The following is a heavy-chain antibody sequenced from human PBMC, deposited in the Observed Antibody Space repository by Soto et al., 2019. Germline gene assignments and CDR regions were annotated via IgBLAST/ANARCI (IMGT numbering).Heavy chain of an antibody. J-gene: IGHJ6*02. CDR1: GGTFSSYA. CDR2: IIPLFGTA. V-gene: IGHV1-69*06. CDR3: PRVRAELELCAYYCINVMDV. D-gene: IGHD1-7*01. Sequence: QVQLVQSGAEVKKPGSSVKVSCNASGGTFSSYAIRWVRQAPGQGLAWMGGIIPLFGTANYAQKFQGRVTITADKPTNTAYMEVSSLRSEDMAVYYCPRVRAELELCAYYCINVMDVRGQGTPVTRSS.